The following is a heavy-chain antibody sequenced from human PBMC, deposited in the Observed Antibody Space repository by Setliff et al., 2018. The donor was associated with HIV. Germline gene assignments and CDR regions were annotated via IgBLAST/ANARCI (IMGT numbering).Heavy chain of an antibody. V-gene: IGHV3-33*08. CDR3: LTDERPGSGWGGS. CDR1: GFTFSAYW. J-gene: IGHJ5*02. D-gene: IGHD6-19*01. Sequence: PGGSLRLSCAASGFTFSAYWMTWVRQAPGKGLEWVAVIWYDGSNKYYADSVRGRFTISRDNSKNTLFLQMNSLTVDDTAVYYCLTDERPGSGWGGSWGQGTLVTVSS. CDR2: IWYDGSNK.